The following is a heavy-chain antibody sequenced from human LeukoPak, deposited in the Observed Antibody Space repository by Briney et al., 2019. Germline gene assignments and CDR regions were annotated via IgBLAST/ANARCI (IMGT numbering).Heavy chain of an antibody. CDR2: IYSSGST. J-gene: IGHJ4*02. D-gene: IGHD5-24*01. CDR3: AREDLEEGYFDY. CDR1: GGSISRGTYY. Sequence: SETLSLTCTVSGGSISRGTYYWPWIRQHPGKGLEWIGYIYSSGSTHYNPSLKGRLSIAVDTSKNQFSLRLNSVTAADTAVYYCAREDLEEGYFDYWGQGILVTVSS. V-gene: IGHV4-31*03.